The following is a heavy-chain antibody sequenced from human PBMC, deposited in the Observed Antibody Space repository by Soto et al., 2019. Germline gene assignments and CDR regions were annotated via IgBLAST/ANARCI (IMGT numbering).Heavy chain of an antibody. CDR3: ARKGGTFYGPFDY. D-gene: IGHD1-26*01. CDR1: GFTFSDYA. Sequence: GGSLRLSCAASGFTFSDYAMSWVRQAPGKGLEWVSTIRGSDGTTYYADSVKGRFTISRDNSKNTLDLQMNSLRAEDTAIYYCARKGGTFYGPFDYWGQGTLVTVSS. CDR2: IRGSDGTT. J-gene: IGHJ4*02. V-gene: IGHV3-23*01.